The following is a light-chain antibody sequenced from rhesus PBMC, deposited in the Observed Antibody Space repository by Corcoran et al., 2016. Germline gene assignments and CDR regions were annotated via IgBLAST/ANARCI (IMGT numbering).Light chain of an antibody. Sequence: DIQMTQSPSSLSASVGVRVTSTCRARENVNNYLPWYQQKPGKAPNLLIYSAYTLQSGVPSRFSGSGSGTDYTFTISSLQPEDVATYYCQHSYGTPHSFGQGTKVEIK. CDR2: SAY. J-gene: IGKJ2*01. CDR1: ENVNNY. CDR3: QHSYGTPHS. V-gene: IGKV1-74*01.